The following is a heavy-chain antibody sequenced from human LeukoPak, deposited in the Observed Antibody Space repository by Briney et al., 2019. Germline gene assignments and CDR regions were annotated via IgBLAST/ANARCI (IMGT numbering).Heavy chain of an antibody. CDR1: GGSISSHY. CDR2: IYTSGST. D-gene: IGHD6-13*01. CDR3: TRCIAAADYYYYGMDV. Sequence: KPSETLSLTCTVSGGSISSHYWSWIRQPAGKGLEWIGRIYTSGSTNYNPSLKSRVTMSVDTSKNQFSLELSSVTAADTAVYYCTRCIAAADYYYYGMDVWGQGTTVTVSS. V-gene: IGHV4-4*07. J-gene: IGHJ6*02.